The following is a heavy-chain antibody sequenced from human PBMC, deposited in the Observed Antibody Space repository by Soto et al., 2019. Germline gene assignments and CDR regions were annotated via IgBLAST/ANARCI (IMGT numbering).Heavy chain of an antibody. J-gene: IGHJ5*02. CDR1: GYTFTSYA. D-gene: IGHD3-10*01. Sequence: ASVKVSCKASGYTFTSYAMHWVRQAPGQRLEWMGWINAGNGNTKYSQKFQGRVTITADESTSTAYMELSSLRSEDTAVYYCARGEVLLWFGEPRGNWFDPWGQGTLVTVSS. CDR3: ARGEVLLWFGEPRGNWFDP. CDR2: INAGNGNT. V-gene: IGHV1-3*01.